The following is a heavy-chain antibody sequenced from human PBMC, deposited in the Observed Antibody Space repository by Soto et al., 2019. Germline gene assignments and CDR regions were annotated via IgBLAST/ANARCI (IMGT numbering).Heavy chain of an antibody. Sequence: QVQLVESGGGVVQPGRSLRLSCAASGFTFSSYGMHWVRQAPGKGLEWVAVISYDGSNKYYADSVKGRFTISRDNSKNTLYLQMNSLRAEDTAVYYCAKSRVSSLYRFVDDYWGQGTLVTVSS. CDR1: GFTFSSYG. V-gene: IGHV3-30*18. J-gene: IGHJ4*02. D-gene: IGHD6-13*01. CDR2: ISYDGSNK. CDR3: AKSRVSSLYRFVDDY.